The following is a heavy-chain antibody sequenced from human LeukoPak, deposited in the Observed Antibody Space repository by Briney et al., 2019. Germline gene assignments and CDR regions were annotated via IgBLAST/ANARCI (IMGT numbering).Heavy chain of an antibody. Sequence: SETLSLTCTVSGGSISSYYWSWIRQPAGKGLEWIGRIYISGSTNYNPSLKSRVTMSVDTSKNQFSLKLSSVTAADTAVYYCARSYCGGDCYSVFAFDIWGQGTMVTVSS. CDR1: GGSISSYY. J-gene: IGHJ3*02. D-gene: IGHD2-21*02. CDR3: ARSYCGGDCYSVFAFDI. CDR2: IYISGST. V-gene: IGHV4-4*07.